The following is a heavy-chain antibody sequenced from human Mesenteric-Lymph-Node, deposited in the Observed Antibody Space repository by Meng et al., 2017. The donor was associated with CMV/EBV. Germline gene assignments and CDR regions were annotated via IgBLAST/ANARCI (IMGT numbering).Heavy chain of an antibody. CDR3: ARDFPWTPY. Sequence: GESLKISCTASGFTLSSNYMSWVRQVPGKGLEWVANIKQDGSDKIYVDSVTGRFTISRDNAKNSLFLQMNSLTVEDTGVYYCARDFPWTPYWGQGTLVTVSS. D-gene: IGHD1-1*01. CDR1: GFTLSSNY. J-gene: IGHJ4*02. V-gene: IGHV3-7*01. CDR2: IKQDGSDK.